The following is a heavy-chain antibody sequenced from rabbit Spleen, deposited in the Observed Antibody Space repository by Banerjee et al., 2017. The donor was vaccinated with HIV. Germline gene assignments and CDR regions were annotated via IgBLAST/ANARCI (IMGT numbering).Heavy chain of an antibody. CDR1: GVSFSFNNY. D-gene: IGHD2-1*01. J-gene: IGHJ6*01. CDR2: IYTGDGVST. CDR3: ARGSATMTMVITGYYLSL. Sequence: VESGGDLVKPGASLTLTCTASGVSFSFNNYMCWVRQAPGKGLEWIGCIYTGDGVSTAYASWAKGRFTVSKTSSTTVTLQLNSLTAADTATYFCARGSATMTMVITGYYLSLWGPGTLVTVS. V-gene: IGHV1S40*01.